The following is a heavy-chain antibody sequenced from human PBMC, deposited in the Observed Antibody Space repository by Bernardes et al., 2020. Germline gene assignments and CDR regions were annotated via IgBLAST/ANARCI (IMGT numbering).Heavy chain of an antibody. Sequence: GGSLRLSCAASGFTFSSYAMHWVRQAPGKGLEWVAVISYDGSNKYYADSVKGRFTISRDNSKNTLYLQMNSLRAEDTAVYYCARALVPAAITPNRGIDPWGQGTLVTVSS. D-gene: IGHD2-2*02. V-gene: IGHV3-30*01. CDR2: ISYDGSNK. CDR3: ARALVPAAITPNRGIDP. J-gene: IGHJ5*02. CDR1: GFTFSSYA.